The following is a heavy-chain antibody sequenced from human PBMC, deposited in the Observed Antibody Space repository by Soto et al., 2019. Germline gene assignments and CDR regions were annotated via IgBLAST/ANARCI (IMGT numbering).Heavy chain of an antibody. J-gene: IGHJ5*02. V-gene: IGHV4-34*01. CDR1: GGSFSGYY. CDR2: INHSGST. D-gene: IGHD3-22*01. CDR3: ARVLRGDYYDSSGYTPKYNWFDP. Sequence: PSETLSLTCAVYGGSFSGYYWSWIRQPPGKGLEWIGEINHSGSTTYNPSLKSRVTISVDTSKNQFSLKLSSVTAADTAVYYCARVLRGDYYDSSGYTPKYNWFDPWGQGTLVTVSS.